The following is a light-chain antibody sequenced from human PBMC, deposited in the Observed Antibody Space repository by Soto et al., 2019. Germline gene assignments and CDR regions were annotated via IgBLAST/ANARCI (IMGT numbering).Light chain of an antibody. Sequence: EIVLTQSPGTLSLSPGERATLSCRASQSVSSSYLAWYQQKPGQAPRLLIYGASSRAIGIPDRFSGSGSGTDFTLTISRLEPEDFAVYYCQQYDRSLFPFGPGTKVDIK. J-gene: IGKJ3*01. CDR1: QSVSSSY. V-gene: IGKV3-20*01. CDR3: QQYDRSLFP. CDR2: GAS.